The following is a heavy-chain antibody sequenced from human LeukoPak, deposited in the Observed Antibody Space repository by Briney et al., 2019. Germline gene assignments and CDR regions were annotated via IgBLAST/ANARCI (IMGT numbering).Heavy chain of an antibody. Sequence: TSETLSLTCAVYGGSFGGYYWSWIRHPPGKGLEWIGEINHSVSTNYNPSLKSRVTISVDTSKNQFSLKLSSVTAAGTAVYYCARALYYYGSGSYYSPEYFQHWGQGTLVTVSS. CDR2: INHSVST. V-gene: IGHV4-34*01. D-gene: IGHD3-10*01. CDR3: ARALYYYGSGSYYSPEYFQH. J-gene: IGHJ1*01. CDR1: GGSFGGYY.